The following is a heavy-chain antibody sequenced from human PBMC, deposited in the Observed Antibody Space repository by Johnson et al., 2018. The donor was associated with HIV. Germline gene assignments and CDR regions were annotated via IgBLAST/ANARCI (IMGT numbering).Heavy chain of an antibody. CDR2: ISYDGSNK. D-gene: IGHD6-13*01. J-gene: IGHJ3*02. Sequence: QVQLVESGGGVVQPGRSLRLSCAASGFTFSSYAMHWVRQAPGKGLEWVAVISYDGSNKYYADSVKGRFTISRDNSKNTLYLQMNSLRAEDTAVYYCARRARDTSTWLGGSLNAFDSWGQGTMVTVSS. CDR1: GFTFSSYA. V-gene: IGHV3-30-3*01. CDR3: ARRARDTSTWLGGSLNAFDS.